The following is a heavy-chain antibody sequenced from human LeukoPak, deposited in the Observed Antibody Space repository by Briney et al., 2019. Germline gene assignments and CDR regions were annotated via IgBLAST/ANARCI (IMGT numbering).Heavy chain of an antibody. Sequence: KASETLSLTCAVYGGSFSGYYWNWIRQPPGKGLEWIGEINHSGSTNYNPSLKSRVTISVDTSKNQFSLRLNSVTAADTSIYYCARIPTNAVPSAHNGFDIWGQGTMLTVSS. CDR1: GGSFSGYY. CDR2: INHSGST. V-gene: IGHV4-34*01. CDR3: ARIPTNAVPSAHNGFDI. J-gene: IGHJ3*02. D-gene: IGHD6-19*01.